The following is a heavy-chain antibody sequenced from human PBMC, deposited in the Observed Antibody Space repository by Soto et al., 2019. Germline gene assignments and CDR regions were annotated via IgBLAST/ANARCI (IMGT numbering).Heavy chain of an antibody. CDR3: ARHGVTMVRGAIEYYYYGMDV. CDR2: IDPSDSYT. V-gene: IGHV5-10-1*01. D-gene: IGHD3-10*01. Sequence: PEESLKISCKGSGYSFTSYWISWVRQMPGKGLEWMGRIDPSDSYTNYSPSFQGHVTISADKSISTAYLQWSSLKASDTAMYYCARHGVTMVRGAIEYYYYGMDVWGQGTTVTVSS. CDR1: GYSFTSYW. J-gene: IGHJ6*02.